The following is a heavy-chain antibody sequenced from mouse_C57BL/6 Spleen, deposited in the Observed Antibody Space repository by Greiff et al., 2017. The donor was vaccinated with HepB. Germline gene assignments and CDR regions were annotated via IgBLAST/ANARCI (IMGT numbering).Heavy chain of an antibody. D-gene: IGHD2-3*01. CDR3: TRGFYDGPQYYAMDY. CDR1: GYTFTSYW. CDR2: IYPGNSDT. J-gene: IGHJ4*01. Sequence: DVKLQESGTVLARPGASVKMSCKTSGYTFTSYWMHWVKPRPGQGLEWIGAIYPGNSDTSYNQKFKGKAKLTAVTSASTAYMELSRLTNEDSAVYYCTRGFYDGPQYYAMDYWGQGTSVTVSS. V-gene: IGHV1-5*01.